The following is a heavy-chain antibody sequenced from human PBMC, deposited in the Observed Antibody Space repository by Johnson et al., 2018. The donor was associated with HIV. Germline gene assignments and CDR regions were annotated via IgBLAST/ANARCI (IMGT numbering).Heavy chain of an antibody. D-gene: IGHD4-23*01. CDR1: GFTFSSYA. J-gene: IGHJ3*02. CDR2: ISYDGSDK. Sequence: QVQLVESGGGLVKPGGSLRLSCAASGFTFSSYAMHWVRQAPAKGLEWVAVISYDGSDKYYADSVKGRFTISRDNSKNTLSLQMISLRAEDTAMYYCAKARSLLDYGGFDAFDIWGQGTLVIVSS. V-gene: IGHV3-30*04. CDR3: AKARSLLDYGGFDAFDI.